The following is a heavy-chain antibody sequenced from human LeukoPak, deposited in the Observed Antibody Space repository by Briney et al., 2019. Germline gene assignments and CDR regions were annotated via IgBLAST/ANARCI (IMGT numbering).Heavy chain of an antibody. J-gene: IGHJ6*02. CDR3: AKVMALTEHYWYGMDV. CDR1: AAPGFTFSAYP. D-gene: IGHD1-26*01. CDR2: INDSGRRA. Sequence: GGSPGLSCAASAAPGFTFSAYPMIWIRQAPGKGLEWVAGINDSGRRAYYADNVKGRFTVSRDNSENTLFLQMNSLRADDTAVYFCAKVMALTEHYWYGMDVWGQGATVTVSS. V-gene: IGHV3-23*01.